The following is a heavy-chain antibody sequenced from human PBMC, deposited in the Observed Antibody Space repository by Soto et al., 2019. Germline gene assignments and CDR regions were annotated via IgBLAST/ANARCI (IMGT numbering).Heavy chain of an antibody. CDR2: IYPGDSDT. V-gene: IGHV5-51*03. D-gene: IGHD6-13*01. J-gene: IGHJ5*02. CDR3: ARLAGRSSWYSGWFDP. Sequence: EVQLVQSGAEVKKPGESLKISCKGSGYSFTSYWIGWVRQMPGKGLEWMGIIYPGDSDTRYSPSFQGQVTISADKSISTAYLQWSSLKASDTAMYYCARLAGRSSWYSGWFDPWGQGTLVTVSS. CDR1: GYSFTSYW.